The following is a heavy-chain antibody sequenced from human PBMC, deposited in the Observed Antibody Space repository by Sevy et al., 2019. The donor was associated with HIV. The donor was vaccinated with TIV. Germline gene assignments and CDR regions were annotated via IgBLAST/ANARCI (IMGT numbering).Heavy chain of an antibody. Sequence: GGSLRLSCAASGFTFSKYSMSWVRQPPGKGLEWVSTLSFGCGEINYADSVKGRFTTSRDNSKSSVYLQINNLRPEDTAGYYCAREGCTKPHDYWGQGTLVTVSS. J-gene: IGHJ4*02. V-gene: IGHV3-23*01. CDR3: AREGCTKPHDY. CDR2: LSFGCGEI. CDR1: GFTFSKYS. D-gene: IGHD2-8*01.